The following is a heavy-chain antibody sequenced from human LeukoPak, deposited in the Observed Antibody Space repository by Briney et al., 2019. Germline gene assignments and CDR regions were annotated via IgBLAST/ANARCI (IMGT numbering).Heavy chain of an antibody. J-gene: IGHJ5*02. V-gene: IGHV4-61*02. CDR3: AGTRRYCSGGSCYNWFDP. D-gene: IGHD2-15*01. CDR2: IYASGST. Sequence: PSETLSLTCTVSGDSITSDTYYWSWIRQPAGKGLEWIGRIYASGSTTYNASLKSRVTISVDTSKNQFSLKLSSVTAADTAVYYCAGTRRYCSGGSCYNWFDPWGQGTLVTVSS. CDR1: GDSITSDTYY.